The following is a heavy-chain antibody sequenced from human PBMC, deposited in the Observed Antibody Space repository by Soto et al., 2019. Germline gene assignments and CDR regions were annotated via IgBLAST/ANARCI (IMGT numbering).Heavy chain of an antibody. V-gene: IGHV4-39*01. D-gene: IGHD3-3*01. CDR1: GGSISSSSYY. CDR2: IYYSGST. CDR3: ARHPSYDFWSGYYYEDFYYYYYMDV. Sequence: QLQLQESGPGLVKPSETLSLTCTVSGGSISSSSYYWGWIRQPPGKGLEWIGSIYYSGSTYNNPSHKSRVTISVDTSKSQFPLNLSSVTAADTAVYYCARHPSYDFWSGYYYEDFYYYYYMDVWGKGTTVTVSS. J-gene: IGHJ6*03.